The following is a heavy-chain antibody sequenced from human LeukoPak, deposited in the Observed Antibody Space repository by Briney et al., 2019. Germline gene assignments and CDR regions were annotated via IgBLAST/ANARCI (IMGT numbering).Heavy chain of an antibody. J-gene: IGHJ4*02. D-gene: IGHD3-16*01. CDR3: TRRLDD. Sequence: GGSLRLSCVASGFTFSNYGMHWVRQAPGKGLEWVANIKHDGSEKNCLDSVKGRFTISRDNAQNSLYLQMNGLRVEDSAVYYCTRRLDDWGQGTLVTVSS. CDR2: IKHDGSEK. CDR1: GFTFSNYG. V-gene: IGHV3-7*01.